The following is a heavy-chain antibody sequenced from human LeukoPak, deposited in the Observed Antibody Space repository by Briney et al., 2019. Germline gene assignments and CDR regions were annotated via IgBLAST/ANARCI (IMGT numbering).Heavy chain of an antibody. CDR1: GFTFDDYA. D-gene: IGHD6-6*01. CDR3: AKGLGSSSYYFDY. J-gene: IGHJ4*02. Sequence: SLRLSCAASGFTFDDYAMHWVRQAPGKGLEWVSGISWNSGSIGYADSVKGRFTISRDNAKNSLYLQMNSLRAEDTALYYCAKGLGSSSYYFDYWGQGTLVTVSS. CDR2: ISWNSGSI. V-gene: IGHV3-9*01.